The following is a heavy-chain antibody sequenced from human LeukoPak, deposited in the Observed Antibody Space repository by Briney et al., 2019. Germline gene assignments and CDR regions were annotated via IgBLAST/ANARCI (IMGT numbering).Heavy chain of an antibody. CDR3: ARVSGYSEITYWFDP. Sequence: GGSLRLSCAASGFTFSSYEMNWVRQAPGKGVEWVSYISSSGSTIYYADSVKGRFTISRDKAKKSMYLQMNSLRAEDTAVYYCARVSGYSEITYWFDPWGQGTLVTVSS. CDR2: ISSSGSTI. D-gene: IGHD3-22*01. V-gene: IGHV3-48*03. CDR1: GFTFSSYE. J-gene: IGHJ5*02.